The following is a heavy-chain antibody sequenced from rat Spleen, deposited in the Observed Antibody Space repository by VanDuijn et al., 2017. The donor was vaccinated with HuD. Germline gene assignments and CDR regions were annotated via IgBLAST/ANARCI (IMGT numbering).Heavy chain of an antibody. J-gene: IGHJ2*01. V-gene: IGHV2-1*01. D-gene: IGHD1-2*01. CDR2: VWGDGDI. CDR1: GFSLTDNG. CDR3: TRGDYSGYSWFAY. Sequence: QVQLKESGPGLVQSSQTLSLTCTVSGFSLTDNGVHWVRQSPGKGLEWMGGVWGDGDIDYDSGLKSRLSISRDTSKNQLFLEMSSLQTDDTAIYFCTRGDYSGYSWFAYWGQGVMVTVSS.